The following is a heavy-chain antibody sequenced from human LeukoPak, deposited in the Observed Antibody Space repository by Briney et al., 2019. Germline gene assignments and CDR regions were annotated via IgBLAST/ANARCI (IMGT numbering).Heavy chain of an antibody. CDR2: MNPNSGNT. CDR1: GYTFTSYD. D-gene: IGHD6-19*01. V-gene: IGHV1-8*01. J-gene: IGHJ5*02. Sequence: GASVKVSCKASGYTFTSYDINWVRQATGQGLEWMGWMNPNSGNTGYAQKFQGRVTITRNTSISTAYMELRSLTSEDTAVYYCARGREWLRWFDPWGQGTLVTVSS. CDR3: ARGREWLRWFDP.